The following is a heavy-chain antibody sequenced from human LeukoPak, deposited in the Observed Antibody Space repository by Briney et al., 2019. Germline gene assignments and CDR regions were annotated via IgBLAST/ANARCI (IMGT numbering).Heavy chain of an antibody. V-gene: IGHV3-30*18. J-gene: IGHJ1*01. CDR2: ISYDGSNK. CDR3: AKDMGVRAAAGKTSYFQH. CDR1: GFTFSSYG. Sequence: AGGSLRLSCAASGFTFSSYGMHWVRQAPGKGLEWVAVISYDGSNKYYADSVKGRFTISRDNSKNTLYLQMNSLRAEDTAVYYCAKDMGVRAAAGKTSYFQHWGQGTLVTVSS. D-gene: IGHD6-13*01.